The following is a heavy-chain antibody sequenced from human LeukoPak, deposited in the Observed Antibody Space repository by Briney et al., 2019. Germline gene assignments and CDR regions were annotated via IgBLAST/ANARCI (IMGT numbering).Heavy chain of an antibody. CDR3: AKDLNYFDWLFDY. Sequence: GGSLRLSCAASGFTFSSYAMSWVRQAPGKGLEWVSAISGSGGSTYYADSVKGRFTISRDNSKNTLYLQMNSLRAEDTAVYYRAKDLNYFDWLFDYWGQGTLVTVSS. J-gene: IGHJ4*02. V-gene: IGHV3-23*01. CDR1: GFTFSSYA. D-gene: IGHD3-9*01. CDR2: ISGSGGST.